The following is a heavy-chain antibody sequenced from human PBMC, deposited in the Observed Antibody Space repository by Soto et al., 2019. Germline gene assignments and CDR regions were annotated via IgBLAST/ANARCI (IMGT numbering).Heavy chain of an antibody. J-gene: IGHJ6*03. CDR3: ARELAAAARWEYYMDV. Sequence: ASVKVSCKASGYTFTSYGISWVRQAPGQGLEWMGWISAYNGNTNYAQKLQGRVTMTTDTSTSTAYMELRSLRSDDTAVYYCARELAAAARWEYYMDVWGKGTTVTVSS. V-gene: IGHV1-18*01. CDR1: GYTFTSYG. D-gene: IGHD6-13*01. CDR2: ISAYNGNT.